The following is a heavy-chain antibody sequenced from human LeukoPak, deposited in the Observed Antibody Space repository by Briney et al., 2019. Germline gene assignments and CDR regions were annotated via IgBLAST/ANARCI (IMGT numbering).Heavy chain of an antibody. Sequence: GGSLRLSCAASGLTFSSYSMNWVRQAPGKGLEWVSSISSSSSYIYYADSVKGRFTISRDNAKNSPYLQMNSLRAEDTAVYYCARSGSSSDDYWGQGTLVTVSS. J-gene: IGHJ4*02. D-gene: IGHD6-6*01. V-gene: IGHV3-21*01. CDR2: ISSSSSYI. CDR3: ARSGSSSDDY. CDR1: GLTFSSYS.